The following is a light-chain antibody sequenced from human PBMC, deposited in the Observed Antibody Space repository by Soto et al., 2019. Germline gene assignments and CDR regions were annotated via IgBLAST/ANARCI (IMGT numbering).Light chain of an antibody. CDR3: QQYNNWPPIT. CDR2: GAS. J-gene: IGKJ5*01. CDR1: QSVSSN. Sequence: CRSSQSVSSNLAWYQQKPGQAPRLLIYGASTRATGIPARFSGSGSGTEFTLTISSLQSEDFAVYYCQQYNNWPPITFGQGTRLEIK. V-gene: IGKV3-15*01.